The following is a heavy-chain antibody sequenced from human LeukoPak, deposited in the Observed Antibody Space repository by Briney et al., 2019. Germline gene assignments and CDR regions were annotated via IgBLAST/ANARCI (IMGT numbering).Heavy chain of an antibody. CDR1: GGTFSSYA. CDR3: ARPDGWDQDRCAFDI. Sequence: ASVKVSCKASGGTFSSYAISWVRQAPGQGLEWMGGIIPIFGTANYAQKFQGRVTITADESTSTAYMELSSLRSEDTAVYYCARPDGWDQDRCAFDIWGQGTMVTVSS. V-gene: IGHV1-69*13. D-gene: IGHD5-24*01. J-gene: IGHJ3*02. CDR2: IIPIFGTA.